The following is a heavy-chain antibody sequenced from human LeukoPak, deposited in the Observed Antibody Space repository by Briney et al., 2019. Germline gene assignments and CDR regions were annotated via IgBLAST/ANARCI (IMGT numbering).Heavy chain of an antibody. CDR2: INPNSGGT. Sequence: GASVEVSCKASGYTFTCYYMHWVRQAPGQGLEWMGWINPNSGGTNYAQKFQGRVTMTRDTSISTAYMELSRLRSDDTAVYYCARVLVVAYDAFDIWGQGTMVTVSS. J-gene: IGHJ3*02. CDR3: ARVLVVAYDAFDI. CDR1: GYTFTCYY. D-gene: IGHD3-22*01. V-gene: IGHV1-2*02.